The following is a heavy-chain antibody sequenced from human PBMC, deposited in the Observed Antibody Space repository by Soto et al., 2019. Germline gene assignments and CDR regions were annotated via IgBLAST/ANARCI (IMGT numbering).Heavy chain of an antibody. J-gene: IGHJ2*01. Sequence: QVQLVESGGGVVQPGRSLRLSCAASGFTFSSYAMHWVRQAPGKGLEWVAVISYDGSNKYYTDSVKGRFTISRDNSKNTLYLQMNSLRAEVTAGYYCARPLWRDDYNWGYFDLWGRGTLVTVSS. CDR1: GFTFSSYA. V-gene: IGHV3-30-3*01. D-gene: IGHD4-4*01. CDR3: ARPLWRDDYNWGYFDL. CDR2: ISYDGSNK.